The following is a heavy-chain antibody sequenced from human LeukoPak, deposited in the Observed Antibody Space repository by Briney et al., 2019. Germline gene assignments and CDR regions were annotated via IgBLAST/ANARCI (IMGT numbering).Heavy chain of an antibody. CDR1: GYSFTSYG. CDR3: ARDCWGIAAAGTSACPFDY. D-gene: IGHD6-13*01. CDR2: ISAYNGNT. V-gene: IGHV1-18*01. J-gene: IGHJ4*02. Sequence: PGESLKISCKGSGYSFTSYGISWVRQAPGQGLEWMGWISAYNGNTNYAQKLQGRVTMTTDTSTSTAYMELRSLRSDDTAVYYCARDCWGIAAAGTSACPFDYWGQGTLVTVSS.